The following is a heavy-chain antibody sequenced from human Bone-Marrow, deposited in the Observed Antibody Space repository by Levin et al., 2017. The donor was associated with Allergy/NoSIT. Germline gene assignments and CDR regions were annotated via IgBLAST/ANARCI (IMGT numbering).Heavy chain of an antibody. CDR2: ISASGDNT. Sequence: HPGGSLRLSCAASGFTFSNYAMSWVRQAPGRGLEWVSSISASGDNTYYADSVRGQFTISRDNSKNTLLLQLSSLRAEDTALYYCAKMSVRCSGGRCYSGDLDYWGQGTLVSVSS. D-gene: IGHD2-15*01. J-gene: IGHJ4*02. CDR1: GFTFSNYA. CDR3: AKMSVRCSGGRCYSGDLDY. V-gene: IGHV3-23*01.